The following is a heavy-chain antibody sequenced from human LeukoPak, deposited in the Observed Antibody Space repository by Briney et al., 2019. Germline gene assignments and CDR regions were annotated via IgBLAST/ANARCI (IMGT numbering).Heavy chain of an antibody. J-gene: IGHJ4*02. V-gene: IGHV4-59*01. D-gene: IGHD6-13*01. CDR1: GGSISSYY. Sequence: SETLSLTCTVSGGSISSYYWSWIRQPPGKGLEWIGYIYYSGSTNYNPSLKSRVTISVDTSKNQFSLKLSSVTAADTAVYYCARGLPGSSWHLGYWGQGTLVTVSS. CDR2: IYYSGST. CDR3: ARGLPGSSWHLGY.